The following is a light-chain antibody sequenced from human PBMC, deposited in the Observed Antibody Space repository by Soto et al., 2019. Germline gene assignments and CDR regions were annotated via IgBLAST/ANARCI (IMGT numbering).Light chain of an antibody. CDR2: EAS. CDR3: SSYTSSSTVV. Sequence: QSVLTQPASVSGSPGQSITITCTGTSSDVGGYNYVSWYQQHPGKAPKLVIYEASNRPSGVSNRFSGSKSGNTASLTISGLQAEDETDYYFSSYTSSSTVVFGTWTKVTVL. V-gene: IGLV2-14*01. CDR1: SSDVGGYNY. J-gene: IGLJ1*01.